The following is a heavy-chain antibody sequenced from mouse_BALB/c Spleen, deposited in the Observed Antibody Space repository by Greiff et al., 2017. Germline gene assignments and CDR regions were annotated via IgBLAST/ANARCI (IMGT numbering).Heavy chain of an antibody. Sequence: EVQRVESGGGLVQPGGSRKLSCAASGFTFSSFGMHWVRQAPEKGLEWVAYISSGSSTIYYADTVKGRFTISRDNPKNTLFLQMTSLRSEDTAMYYCARCERSSGGYAMDYWGQGTSVTVSS. D-gene: IGHD6-2*01. CDR1: GFTFSSFG. CDR3: ARCERSSGGYAMDY. V-gene: IGHV5-17*02. J-gene: IGHJ4*01. CDR2: ISSGSSTI.